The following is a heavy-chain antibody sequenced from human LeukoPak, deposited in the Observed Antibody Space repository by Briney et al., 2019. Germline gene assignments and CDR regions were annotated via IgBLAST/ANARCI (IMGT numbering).Heavy chain of an antibody. CDR1: GYTFTSYG. D-gene: IGHD2-15*01. CDR3: ARDWALVVVAARGNWFDP. Sequence: ASVKVSCKASGYTFTSYGSSWVRQAPGQGLEWMGWISAYNGNTNYAQKLQGRVTMTTDTSTSTAYMELRSLRSDDTAVYYCARDWALVVVAARGNWFDPWGQGTLVTVSS. J-gene: IGHJ5*02. V-gene: IGHV1-18*01. CDR2: ISAYNGNT.